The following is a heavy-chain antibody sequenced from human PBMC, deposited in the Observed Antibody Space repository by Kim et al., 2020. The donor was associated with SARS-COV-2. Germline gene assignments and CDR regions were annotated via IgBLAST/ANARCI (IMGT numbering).Heavy chain of an antibody. D-gene: IGHD3-10*01. CDR3: ARLDHGRFGESLGFDY. Sequence: GESLKISCKGSGYSFTSYWIGWVRQMPGKGLEWMGIIYPGDSDTRYSPSFQGQVTISADKSISTAYLQWSSLKASDTAMYYCARLDHGRFGESLGFDYWGQGTLVTVSS. V-gene: IGHV5-51*01. CDR1: GYSFTSYW. J-gene: IGHJ4*02. CDR2: IYPGDSDT.